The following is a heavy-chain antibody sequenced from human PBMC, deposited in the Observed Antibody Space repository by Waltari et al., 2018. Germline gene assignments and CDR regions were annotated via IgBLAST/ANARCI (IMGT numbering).Heavy chain of an antibody. Sequence: QVQLQESGPGLVKPSGTLSLTCAVSGGSLSSSNWWSWVRQPLGTGLEWIGEIYPSGSTNYNPSLKSRVTISVDKSKNQFSLKLSSVTAADTAVYYCARGVGGDYSGPFDYWGQGTLVTVSS. CDR3: ARGVGGDYSGPFDY. D-gene: IGHD4-17*01. CDR2: IYPSGST. CDR1: GGSLSSSNW. J-gene: IGHJ4*02. V-gene: IGHV4-4*02.